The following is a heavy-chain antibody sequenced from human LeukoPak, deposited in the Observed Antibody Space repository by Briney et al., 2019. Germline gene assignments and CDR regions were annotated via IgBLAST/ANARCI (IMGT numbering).Heavy chain of an antibody. V-gene: IGHV4-59*01. CDR2: IYYSGST. CDR3: ARDPGSSWYGYQH. CDR1: GGSISSYY. D-gene: IGHD6-13*01. J-gene: IGHJ1*01. Sequence: PSETLSLTCTVPGGSISSYYWSWIRQPPGKGLEWIGYIYYSGSTNYNPSLKSRVTISVDTSKNQFSLKLSSVTAADTAVYYCARDPGSSWYGYQHWGQGTLVTVSS.